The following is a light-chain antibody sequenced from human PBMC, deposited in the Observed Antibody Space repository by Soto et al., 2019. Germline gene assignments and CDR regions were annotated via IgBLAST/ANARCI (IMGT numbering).Light chain of an antibody. J-gene: IGKJ2*01. CDR2: KAS. Sequence: DIQMTQSPSTLSATVGDRVTISCRAIQDISSRLAWYQQKPGKAPILLIYKASTLESGVPSRFGGSGSGTEFTLTISNLQPDDFATYYCQQYNGFSQTFGQGTKLEVK. V-gene: IGKV1-5*03. CDR1: QDISSR. CDR3: QQYNGFSQT.